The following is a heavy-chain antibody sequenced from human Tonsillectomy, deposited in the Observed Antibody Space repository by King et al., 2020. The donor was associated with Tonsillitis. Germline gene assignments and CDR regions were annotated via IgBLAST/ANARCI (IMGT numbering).Heavy chain of an antibody. D-gene: IGHD2-15*01. V-gene: IGHV4-34*01. CDR3: VRGSVGYCSGGGCPGYMDV. CDR1: GGSVSGYY. CDR2: IYHSGST. Sequence: VQLQQWGAGLLKPSETLSLTCAVYGGSVSGYYWSWIRQPPGKGLEWIGEIYHSGSTNYNPSLKSRVTISVDTSKNQFSLKLSSVTAADTTVYYCVRGSVGYCSGGGCPGYMDVWGKGTTVTVSS. J-gene: IGHJ6*03.